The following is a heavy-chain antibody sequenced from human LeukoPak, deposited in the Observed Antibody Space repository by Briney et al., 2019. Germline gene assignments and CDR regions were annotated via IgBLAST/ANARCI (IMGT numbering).Heavy chain of an antibody. J-gene: IGHJ3*02. Sequence: GGSLRLSCAASGFTLSSNYMSWVRQAPGKGLEWVSVIYSGGSTYYADSVKGRFTISRDNSKNTLYLQMNSLRAEDTAVYYCARGPSGTLDAFDIWGQGTMVTVSS. CDR1: GFTLSSNY. V-gene: IGHV3-53*01. CDR3: ARGPSGTLDAFDI. D-gene: IGHD3-3*01. CDR2: IYSGGST.